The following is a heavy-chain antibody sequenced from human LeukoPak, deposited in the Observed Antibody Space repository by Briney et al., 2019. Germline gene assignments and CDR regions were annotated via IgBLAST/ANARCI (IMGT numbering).Heavy chain of an antibody. CDR1: GTSFSSYY. D-gene: IGHD4-17*01. Sequence: PSETLSLTCAVSGTSFSSYYWSWIRQPPGKGLEWIGEVNHSGYTNDNSSLKSRVTISVDTSKNQFSLGLRSVTAADTAVYFCARMTTGHDFWGQGTLVTVSS. CDR2: VNHSGYT. V-gene: IGHV4-34*01. J-gene: IGHJ4*02. CDR3: ARMTTGHDF.